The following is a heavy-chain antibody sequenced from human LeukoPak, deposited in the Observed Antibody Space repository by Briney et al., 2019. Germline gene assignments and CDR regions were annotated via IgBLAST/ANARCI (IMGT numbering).Heavy chain of an antibody. Sequence: KPSETLSLTCALSGASISTTTSFWGWFCQPPGKGLEWIGRIYYSGSTFYNPSLKSRVTISVDTSRNQFSLRLSSVTAADTAVYYCARHGSTDYFDYWGQGTLVTVSS. V-gene: IGHV4-39*01. CDR1: GASISTTTSF. CDR3: ARHGSTDYFDY. D-gene: IGHD2-2*03. J-gene: IGHJ4*02. CDR2: IYYSGST.